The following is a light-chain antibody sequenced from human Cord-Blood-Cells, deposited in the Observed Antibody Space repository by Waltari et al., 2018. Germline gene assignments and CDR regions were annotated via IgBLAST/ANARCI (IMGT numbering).Light chain of an antibody. CDR1: QSVSSN. CDR3: QQYNNWPPLT. CDR2: GAS. J-gene: IGKJ4*01. Sequence: EIVMTQSPATLSVSPGERATLSCRASQSVSSNLAWYQQKPGQAPRLLIYGASTRATGIPARFSGRGYGTEFTRTISSLQSECCAVYYCQQYNNWPPLTFGGGTKVEIK. V-gene: IGKV3-15*01.